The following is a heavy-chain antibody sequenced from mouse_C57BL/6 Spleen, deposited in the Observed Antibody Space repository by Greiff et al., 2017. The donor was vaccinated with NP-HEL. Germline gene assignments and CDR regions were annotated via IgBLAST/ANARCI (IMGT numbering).Heavy chain of an antibody. Sequence: VQLVESGPELVKPGASVKISCKASGYAFSSSWMNWVKQRPGTGLEWIGRLYPGDGDTNYNGKFKGKATLTADNASSTAYRQLSSLTSEDSAVYFWARDRDYDGRGLAYWGQGTLVTVAA. J-gene: IGHJ3*01. V-gene: IGHV1-82*01. CDR1: GYAFSSSW. D-gene: IGHD2-4*01. CDR2: LYPGDGDT. CDR3: ARDRDYDGRGLAY.